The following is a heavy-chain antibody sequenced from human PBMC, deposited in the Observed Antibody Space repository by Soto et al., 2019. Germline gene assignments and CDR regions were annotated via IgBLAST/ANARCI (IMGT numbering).Heavy chain of an antibody. CDR1: GFTLSSYW. D-gene: IGHD1-26*01. V-gene: IGHV3-74*03. Sequence: EVQLVESGGGLVQPGGSLRLSCVASGFTLSSYWMYWVRQVPGKGLVWVSRISTDGSKTEYADSVKGRFTISRDNAKNTMYLQMDRLRVEDMGVYYCARGPGHGGSYYEHWGQGTLVTVSS. CDR2: ISTDGSKT. CDR3: ARGPGHGGSYYEH. J-gene: IGHJ4*02.